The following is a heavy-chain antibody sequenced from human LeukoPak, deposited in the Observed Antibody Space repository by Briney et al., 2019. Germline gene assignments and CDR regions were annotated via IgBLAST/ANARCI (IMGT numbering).Heavy chain of an antibody. J-gene: IGHJ6*03. D-gene: IGHD1-26*01. Sequence: GGSLRLSCAASGFTFDDSVMSWVRQAPGKGLEWVSSITSSSSYIYYADSVKGRFTISRDNAKNSLYLQMDSLRVEDTAVYYCARDPYSGNYGAYYYYMDVWGKGTTVTISS. CDR2: ITSSSSYI. V-gene: IGHV3-21*06. CDR3: ARDPYSGNYGAYYYYMDV. CDR1: GFTFDDSV.